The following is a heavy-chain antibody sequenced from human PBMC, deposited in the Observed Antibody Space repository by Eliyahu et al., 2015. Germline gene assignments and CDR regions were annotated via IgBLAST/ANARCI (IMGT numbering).Heavy chain of an antibody. CDR2: ISANSGSR. V-gene: IGHV3-21*02. CDR3: AREIYSVYSHDAFDL. J-gene: IGHJ3*01. D-gene: IGHD5/OR15-5a*01. Sequence: EVQLVESGGGLVEPGGSLRLYCTTSGFTLXRHTXNWVRQAPGKGLECVSXISANSGSRDYSDSVKGRFTVSRDNAKNSLYLQMNSLRAEDTAVYYCAREIYSVYSHDAFDLWGQGTMVTVSS. CDR1: GFTLXRHT.